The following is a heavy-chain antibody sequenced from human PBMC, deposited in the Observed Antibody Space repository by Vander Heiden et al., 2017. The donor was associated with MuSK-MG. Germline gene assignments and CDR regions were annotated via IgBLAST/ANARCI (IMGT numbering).Heavy chain of an antibody. CDR3: APSSLFDY. CDR2: ISGGVGNT. Sequence: EVQLLESGGGLVQPGGSLRLSCTASGFTFSSYAMSWVRQAPGKGLEWVSGISGGVGNTYYADSVKGRFTISRDNSKNTLYMRLNSLRAEGRGVDFVAPSSLFDYWGQGPPVTVSS. J-gene: IGHJ4*02. V-gene: IGHV3-23*01. CDR1: GFTFSSYA.